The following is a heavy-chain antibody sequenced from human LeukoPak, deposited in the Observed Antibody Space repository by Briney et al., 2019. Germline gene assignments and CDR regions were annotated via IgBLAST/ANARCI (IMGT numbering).Heavy chain of an antibody. CDR3: ARRSSGWYHYYYYYYMDV. D-gene: IGHD6-19*01. V-gene: IGHV4-4*09. CDR2: IYTSGST. CDR1: GGPISSYH. J-gene: IGHJ6*03. Sequence: TPSETLSLTCSVSGGPISSYHWSWIPQPPGKGLEWIGYIYTSGSTNYNPSLKSRVTISVDTSKNQFSLKLSSVTAADTAVYYCARRSSGWYHYYYYYYMDVWGKGTTVTVSS.